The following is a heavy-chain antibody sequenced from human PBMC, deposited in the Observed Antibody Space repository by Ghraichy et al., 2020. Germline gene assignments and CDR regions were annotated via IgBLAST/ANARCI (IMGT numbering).Heavy chain of an antibody. J-gene: IGHJ4*02. Sequence: PRLSCAASGFTLTTYWMHWVRQAPGKGLVWVSRISGDGSSTAYADAVKGRFTISRDNAKNTLYLQMTSLRADDTAVYYCARGGLHSSFDYWGQGALVTGSS. D-gene: IGHD4-11*01. V-gene: IGHV3-74*01. CDR1: GFTLTTYW. CDR2: ISGDGSST. CDR3: ARGGLHSSFDY.